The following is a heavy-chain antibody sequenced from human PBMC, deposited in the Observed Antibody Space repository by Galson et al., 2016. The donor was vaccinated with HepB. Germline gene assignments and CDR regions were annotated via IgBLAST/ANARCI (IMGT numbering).Heavy chain of an antibody. CDR3: ARGGSTGYY. D-gene: IGHD6-19*01. CDR1: GFTFSSYS. V-gene: IGHV3-21*01. CDR2: ISSTSIYR. Sequence: LRLSCAASGFTFSSYSLNWVRQAPGKGLEWVSSISSTSIYRYYAESVKGRFTISRDNAKNSLHLQMNSLRAEDTAVYYCARGGSTGYYWGQGSLVTVSS. J-gene: IGHJ4*02.